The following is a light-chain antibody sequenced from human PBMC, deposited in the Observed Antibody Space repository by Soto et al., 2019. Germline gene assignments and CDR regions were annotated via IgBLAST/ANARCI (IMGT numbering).Light chain of an antibody. CDR3: MQGTHWPIT. J-gene: IGKJ5*01. V-gene: IGKV2-30*02. Sequence: DVVMTQCPLSIPVTXGQPASITCTTNLSLVHSDGLASFSWSQQWQGXSPRCXXDKVSNRDTGVPARFSGSGSGTDFALNISRGEAEDVGVYYCMQGTHWPITFGQGTRLEIK. CDR1: LSLVHSDGLAS. CDR2: KVS.